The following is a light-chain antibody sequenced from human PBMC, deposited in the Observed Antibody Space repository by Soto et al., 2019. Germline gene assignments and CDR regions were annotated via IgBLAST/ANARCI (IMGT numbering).Light chain of an antibody. J-gene: IGKJ3*01. V-gene: IGKV1-5*03. CDR3: QQYDNYPFT. Sequence: DIQMTQSPSTLYASIGDRVTVTCRASQSISSWLAWYQQKPGKAPKLLIYKASSLESGVPSRFSGSGSGTEFTLTISCLQPDDFASYYCQQYDNYPFTFGPGTKVDIK. CDR2: KAS. CDR1: QSISSW.